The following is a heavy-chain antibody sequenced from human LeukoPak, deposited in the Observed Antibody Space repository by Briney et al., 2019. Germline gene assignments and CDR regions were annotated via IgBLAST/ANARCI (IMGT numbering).Heavy chain of an antibody. CDR1: GFTFSRHD. CDR3: VEGHFSN. D-gene: IGHD2-2*01. Sequence: HPGGSVRLSCAASGFTFSRHDISWVRQAPGKGLEWVSYIRSSGDATYYADSVKGRFAISRDNSKSTVNLQMNSLRVEDTAVYYCVEGHFSNWGQGTLATVST. V-gene: IGHV3-23*01. J-gene: IGHJ4*02. CDR2: IRSSGDAT.